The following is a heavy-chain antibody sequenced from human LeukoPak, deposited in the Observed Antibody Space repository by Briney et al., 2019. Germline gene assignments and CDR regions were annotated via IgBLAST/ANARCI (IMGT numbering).Heavy chain of an antibody. CDR3: ARGGNGWYFDL. D-gene: IGHD1-14*01. CDR2: INHSGST. J-gene: IGHJ2*01. V-gene: IGHV4-34*01. CDR1: GGSFSGYY. Sequence: PSETLSLTCAVYGGSFSGYYWSWIRQPPGKGLEWIGEINHSGSTNYNPSLKSRVTISVDTSKNQFSLKVSSVTAADTAVYFCARGGNGWYFDLWGRGTLVTVSS.